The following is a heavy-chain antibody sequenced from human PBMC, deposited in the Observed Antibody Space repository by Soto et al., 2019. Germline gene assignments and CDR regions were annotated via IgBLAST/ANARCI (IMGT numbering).Heavy chain of an antibody. J-gene: IGHJ4*02. CDR3: ARINKGYGTDS. V-gene: IGHV4-39*01. D-gene: IGHD5-18*01. CDR2: IDYTGNT. CDR1: GGSISSSSYY. Sequence: SETLSLTCTVSGGSISSSSYYWGCIRQPPGKGLEWIASIDYTGNTFYNRSLTSRVTISVDTSKNQFSLKVTSVTAADTAVYYCARINKGYGTDSWGQGTLVTVSS.